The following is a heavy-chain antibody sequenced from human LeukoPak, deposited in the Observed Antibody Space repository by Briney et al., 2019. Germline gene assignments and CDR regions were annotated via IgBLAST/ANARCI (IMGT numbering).Heavy chain of an antibody. CDR2: ISSSSSTV. Sequence: GGSLRLSCAVSGFTFSSYSMNWVRQAPGKGLEWVSYISSSSSTVYYADSLKGRFTISRDNAKNSLYLQMNSLRDEDTAVYYCARAQTYYGSGSYLYWDQGTLVTVSS. CDR1: GFTFSSYS. D-gene: IGHD3-10*01. V-gene: IGHV3-48*02. J-gene: IGHJ1*01. CDR3: ARAQTYYGSGSYLY.